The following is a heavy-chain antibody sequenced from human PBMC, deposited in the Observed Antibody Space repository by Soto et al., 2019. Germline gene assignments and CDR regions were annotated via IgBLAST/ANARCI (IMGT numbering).Heavy chain of an antibody. CDR3: ARGGASSKWLDT. CDR1: GGSISGYY. J-gene: IGHJ5*02. V-gene: IGHV4-59*01. CDR2: IYYTGNT. D-gene: IGHD3-10*01. Sequence: PSETLSLTCTVSGGSISGYYWSWIRQPPGKGLEWIGYIYYTGNTIYNPSLNSRVTMSVDTSKNQFSLHLNYVTAADTAVYYCARGGASSKWLDTWGQGTMVTVSS.